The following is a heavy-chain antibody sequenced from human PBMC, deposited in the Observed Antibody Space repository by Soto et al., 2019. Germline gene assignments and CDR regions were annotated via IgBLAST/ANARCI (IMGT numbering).Heavy chain of an antibody. V-gene: IGHV3-48*03. CDR3: AKDTEGWYSYAQRGYFDY. Sequence: EVQLVESGGGLVQPGGSLRLSCAASGFTFSSYEMNWVRQAPGKGLEWVSYISSSGSTIYYADSVKGRFTISRDNAKNSLYLQMNSLRAEDTAVYYCAKDTEGWYSYAQRGYFDYWGQGTLVTVSS. CDR1: GFTFSSYE. J-gene: IGHJ4*02. D-gene: IGHD5-18*01. CDR2: ISSSGSTI.